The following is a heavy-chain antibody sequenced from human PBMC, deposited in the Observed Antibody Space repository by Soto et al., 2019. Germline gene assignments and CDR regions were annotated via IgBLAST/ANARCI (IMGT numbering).Heavy chain of an antibody. V-gene: IGHV1-18*01. CDR2: ISADKGNT. Sequence: QVQLVQSGAEVKKPGASVKVSCKASGYTFTSNSLNWVRQAPGHGLEWMGWISADKGNTNYAPNLQGRVTMTTDTSTSTIYLELRSLRSDDTAVYYCARGYDRSGYSGAFDIWGQGTMVTVSS. J-gene: IGHJ3*02. CDR1: GYTFTSNS. CDR3: ARGYDRSGYSGAFDI. D-gene: IGHD3-22*01.